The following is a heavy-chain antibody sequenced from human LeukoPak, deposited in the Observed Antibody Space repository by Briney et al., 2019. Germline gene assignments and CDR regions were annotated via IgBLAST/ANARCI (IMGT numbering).Heavy chain of an antibody. CDR1: GGTFSSYA. D-gene: IGHD6-19*01. CDR2: IIPIFGTA. Sequence: SVKVSCKASGGTFSSYAISWVRQAPGQGLEWVGGIIPIFGTANYAQQFQGRVTITTDESTSTAYMELRSLRSDDTAVYYCASNQAGPYYYYYGMDVWGQGTTVTVSS. CDR3: ASNQAGPYYYYYGMDV. V-gene: IGHV1-69*05. J-gene: IGHJ6*02.